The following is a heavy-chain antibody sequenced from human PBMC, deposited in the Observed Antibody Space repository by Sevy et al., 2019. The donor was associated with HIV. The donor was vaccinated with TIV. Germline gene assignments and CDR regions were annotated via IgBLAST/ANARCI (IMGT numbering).Heavy chain of an antibody. D-gene: IGHD6-13*01. J-gene: IGHJ6*02. CDR2: ISAYNGNT. Sequence: ASVKVSCKASGYTFTSYGISWVRQAPGQGLEWMGWISAYNGNTNYAQKLQGRVTMTTDTATSTAYMELRSLRSDDTAGYYCARVSAAAGMYYYYYGMDVWGQGTTVTVSS. CDR3: ARVSAAAGMYYYYYGMDV. V-gene: IGHV1-18*01. CDR1: GYTFTSYG.